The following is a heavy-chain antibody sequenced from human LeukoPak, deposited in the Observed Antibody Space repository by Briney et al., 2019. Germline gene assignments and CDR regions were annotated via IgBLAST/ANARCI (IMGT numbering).Heavy chain of an antibody. CDR1: GFPFSIYW. CDR2: ISYDGSNK. J-gene: IGHJ4*02. Sequence: GGSLRLSCAASGFPFSIYWMTWVRQAPGKGLEWVAVISYDGSNKYYADSVKGRFTISRDNSRNTLYLQMNSLRAEDTAVYYCARDWDNYFDYWGQGTLVTVSS. D-gene: IGHD1-26*01. CDR3: ARDWDNYFDY. V-gene: IGHV3-30-3*01.